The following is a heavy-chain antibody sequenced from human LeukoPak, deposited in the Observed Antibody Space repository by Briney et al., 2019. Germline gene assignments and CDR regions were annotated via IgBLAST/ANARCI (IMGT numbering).Heavy chain of an antibody. J-gene: IGHJ4*02. V-gene: IGHV1-2*02. Sequence: GASVKVSCKASGYTFTDYYMHWVRQAPGQGLEWVGWINPNSGGTNYAQTFQGRVTMTRDTSISTAYMELSRLRSDDTAVYYCARDISWAYFDYWGQGTLVTVSS. CDR1: GYTFTDYY. D-gene: IGHD2-15*01. CDR3: ARDISWAYFDY. CDR2: INPNSGGT.